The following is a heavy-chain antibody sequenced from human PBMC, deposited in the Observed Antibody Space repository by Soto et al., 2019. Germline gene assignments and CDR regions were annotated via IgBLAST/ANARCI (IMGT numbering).Heavy chain of an antibody. CDR1: GYSFTSYW. CDR3: ARHGAGQWLVA. V-gene: IGHV5-51*01. CDR2: IYPADSDP. Sequence: EVQLVQSGAEVKKHGESLKISCKGSGYSFTSYWIVWVRQMPGKGLELMGIIYPADSDPRYIPSFQGQVTISADKSISPASLQWSSLKASETAMDYCARHGAGQWLVAWGQGTLVTVSS. J-gene: IGHJ5*02.